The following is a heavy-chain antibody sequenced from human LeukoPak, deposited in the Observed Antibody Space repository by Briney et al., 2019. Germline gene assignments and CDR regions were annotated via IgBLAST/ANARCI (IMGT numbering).Heavy chain of an antibody. CDR1: GFTFDDYA. CDR3: AKDRGSGWPYYGMDV. J-gene: IGHJ6*02. V-gene: IGHV3-9*01. Sequence: GGSLRLPCAASGFTFDDYAMHWVRQAPGKGLEWVLGISWNSGSIGYADSVKGRFTISRDNAKNSLYLQMNSLRAEDTALYYCAKDRGSGWPYYGMDVWGQGTTVTVSS. CDR2: ISWNSGSI. D-gene: IGHD6-25*01.